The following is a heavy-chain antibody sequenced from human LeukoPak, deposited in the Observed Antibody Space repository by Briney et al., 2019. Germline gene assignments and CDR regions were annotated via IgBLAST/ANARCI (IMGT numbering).Heavy chain of an antibody. CDR1: GVSISSYC. J-gene: IGHJ4*02. CDR2: IYYSGNT. D-gene: IGHD5-24*01. CDR3: ARGGSRDGYNRPLDY. V-gene: IGHV4-59*01. Sequence: SETLSLTCTVSGVSISSYCWSWIRQPPGKGLEWIGYIYYSGNTNYSPSLKSRVTTSVDTSKNQFSLKLSSVTAADTAVYYCARGGSRDGYNRPLDYWGQGTLVTVSS.